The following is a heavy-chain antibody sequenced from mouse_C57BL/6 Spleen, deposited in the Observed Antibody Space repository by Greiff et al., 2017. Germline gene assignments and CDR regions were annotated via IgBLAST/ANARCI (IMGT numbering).Heavy chain of an antibody. Sequence: VQLQQSGPELVKPGASVKISCKASGYSFTSYYIHWVKQRPGQGLEWIGWIYPGSGNTKYNEKFKGKATLTTDTSSSTAYMQLSSLTSEDSAVYYCARGDYGNYYFDYWGQGTTLTVSS. CDR2: IYPGSGNT. V-gene: IGHV1-66*01. D-gene: IGHD2-1*01. CDR3: ARGDYGNYYFDY. J-gene: IGHJ2*01. CDR1: GYSFTSYY.